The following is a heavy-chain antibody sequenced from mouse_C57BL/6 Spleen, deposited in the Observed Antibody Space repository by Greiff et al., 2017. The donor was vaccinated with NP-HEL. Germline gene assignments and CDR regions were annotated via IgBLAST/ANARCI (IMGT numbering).Heavy chain of an antibody. D-gene: IGHD1-1*01. CDR1: GYTFTDYN. J-gene: IGHJ3*01. V-gene: IGHV1-18*01. CDR2: INPNNGGT. Sequence: EVQLQQSGPELVKPGASVKIPCKASGYTFTDYNMDWVKQSHGKSLEWIGDINPNNGGTIYNQKFKGKATLTVDKSSSTAYMELRSLTSEDTAVYYCARGGFPTVVAPFAYWGQGTLVTVSA. CDR3: ARGGFPTVVAPFAY.